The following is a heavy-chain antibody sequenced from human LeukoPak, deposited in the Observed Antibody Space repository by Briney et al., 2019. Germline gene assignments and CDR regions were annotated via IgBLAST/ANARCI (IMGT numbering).Heavy chain of an antibody. CDR3: AKGDLATLDY. V-gene: IGHV3-48*01. Sequence: GSLRLSCAASGFTFSNCSMNWVRQAPGKGLEWISYISSSGYDIYYADSVKGRFTISRDNGKNSLYLQMNSLRAEDTAVYYCAKGDLATLDYWGQGTLVTVSS. CDR1: GFTFSNCS. D-gene: IGHD2-15*01. CDR2: ISSSGYDI. J-gene: IGHJ4*02.